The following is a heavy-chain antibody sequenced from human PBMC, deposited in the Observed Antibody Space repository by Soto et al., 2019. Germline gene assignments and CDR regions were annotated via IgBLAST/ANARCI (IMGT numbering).Heavy chain of an antibody. Sequence: ASVKVSCTASGYTFTSYGISWVRQAPGQGLEWMGWISAYNGNTNYAQKLQGRVTMTTDTSTSTAYMELRSLRSDDTAVYYCARVQAYYYYMDVWGKGTTVTVSS. V-gene: IGHV1-18*01. CDR2: ISAYNGNT. CDR1: GYTFTSYG. CDR3: ARVQAYYYYMDV. J-gene: IGHJ6*03.